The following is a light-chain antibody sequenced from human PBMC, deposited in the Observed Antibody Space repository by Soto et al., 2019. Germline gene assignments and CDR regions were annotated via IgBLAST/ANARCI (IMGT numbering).Light chain of an antibody. CDR1: SSDVGGYDY. CDR2: DVS. J-gene: IGLJ1*01. V-gene: IGLV2-14*01. Sequence: QSVLTQPASVSGSPGQSITISCTGTSSDVGGYDYVSWYQQHPGKAPKLLIYDVSNRPSGVSNRFSGSKSANTASLTISGLQSEDEADYYCSSYTRSSTYVFGTGTKV. CDR3: SSYTRSSTYV.